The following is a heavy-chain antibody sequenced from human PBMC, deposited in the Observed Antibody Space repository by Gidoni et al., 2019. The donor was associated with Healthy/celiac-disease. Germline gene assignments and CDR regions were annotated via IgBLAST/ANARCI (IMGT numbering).Heavy chain of an antibody. CDR3: ARPSCGGDCYSSDY. Sequence: EVQLVESGGGLVKPGGSLRLSCSASGFTFSSYSMNWVRQAPGKGLEWVSSISSSSSYIYYADSVKGRFTISRDNAKNSLYLQMNSLRAEDTAVYYCARPSCGGDCYSSDYWGQGTLVTVSS. CDR2: ISSSSSYI. D-gene: IGHD2-21*01. J-gene: IGHJ4*02. CDR1: GFTFSSYS. V-gene: IGHV3-21*01.